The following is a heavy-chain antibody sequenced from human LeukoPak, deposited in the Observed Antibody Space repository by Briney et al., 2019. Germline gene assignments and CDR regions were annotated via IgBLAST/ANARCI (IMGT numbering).Heavy chain of an antibody. Sequence: GGSLRLSCAASGFTFSSYSMHWVRQAPGKGLEWVSVISYDGSNKYYADSVKGRFTISRDDSKNTLYLQMNSLRAEDTAVYYCAREDRYHYDSSGYLDYWGQGTLVTVSS. CDR1: GFTFSSYS. D-gene: IGHD3-22*01. V-gene: IGHV3-30*01. CDR2: ISYDGSNK. CDR3: AREDRYHYDSSGYLDY. J-gene: IGHJ4*01.